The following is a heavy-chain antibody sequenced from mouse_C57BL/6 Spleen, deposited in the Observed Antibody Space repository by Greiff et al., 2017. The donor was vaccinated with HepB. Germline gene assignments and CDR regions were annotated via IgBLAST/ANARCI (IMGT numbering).Heavy chain of an antibody. CDR3: ARRGEDYWYFDV. J-gene: IGHJ1*03. CDR2: IYHYNGVS. V-gene: IGHV1-31*01. Sequence: EVQLQQSGPELVKPGASVKISCKASGYSFTGYYMHWVKQSHGNILEWIGYIYHYNGVSSYNQKFKGKATLTVDKSSSTAYMELRSLTSEDSAVYYCARRGEDYWYFDVWGTGTTVTVSA. CDR1: GYSFTGYY.